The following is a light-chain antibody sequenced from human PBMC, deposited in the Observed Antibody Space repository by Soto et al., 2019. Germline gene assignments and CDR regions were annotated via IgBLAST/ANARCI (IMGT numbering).Light chain of an antibody. V-gene: IGKV1-9*01. J-gene: IGKJ4*01. Sequence: IQLTQSPSSLSASVGDRVTITCRASQGISSYLAWYQQKPGKAPKLLIYAASTLQSGVPSRFSGSGSGTEFTLTISSLQADDFATYYCQQYNDLSTFGGGTKVDIK. CDR1: QGISSY. CDR2: AAS. CDR3: QQYNDLST.